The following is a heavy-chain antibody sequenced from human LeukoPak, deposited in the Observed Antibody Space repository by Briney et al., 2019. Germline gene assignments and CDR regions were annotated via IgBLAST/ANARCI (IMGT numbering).Heavy chain of an antibody. CDR2: IYHSGST. Sequence: SETLSLTCAVSGGSISSSNWWSWVRQPPGKGLEWIGEIYHSGSTNYNPSLKSLVTISVDKSKNQFSLKLSSVTAADTAVYYCARDLGHIAARRVLVDYWGQGTLVTVSS. CDR3: ARDLGHIAARRVLVDY. CDR1: GGSISSSNW. V-gene: IGHV4-4*02. J-gene: IGHJ4*02. D-gene: IGHD6-6*01.